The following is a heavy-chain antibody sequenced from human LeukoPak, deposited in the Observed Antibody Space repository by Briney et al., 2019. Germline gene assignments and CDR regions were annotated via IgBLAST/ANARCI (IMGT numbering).Heavy chain of an antibody. V-gene: IGHV5-51*01. CDR3: ARPALFERDLFDY. Sequence: GESLKISCKGSGYSFTSYWIGWVRQMLGKGLEWMGIIYPGDSDTRYSPSFQGQVTISADKSISTAYLQWSSLKASDTAMYYCARPALFERDLFDYWGQGTLVTVSS. CDR1: GYSFTSYW. J-gene: IGHJ4*02. D-gene: IGHD1-1*01. CDR2: IYPGDSDT.